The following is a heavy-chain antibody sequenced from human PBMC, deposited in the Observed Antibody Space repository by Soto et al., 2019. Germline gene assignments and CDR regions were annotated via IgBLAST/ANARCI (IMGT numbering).Heavy chain of an antibody. Sequence: SETLSLTCTVSGGSISSYYWSWIRQPPGKGLEWIGYIYYSGSTNYNPSLKSRVTISVDTSKNQFSLKLSPVTAAATAMYYWAVLDLLWFGEDRGGYGTDAFDNWFQGTMVTVTS. CDR2: IYYSGST. CDR1: GGSISSYY. CDR3: AVLDLLWFGEDRGGYGTDAFDN. J-gene: IGHJ3*02. V-gene: IGHV4-59*01. D-gene: IGHD3-10*01.